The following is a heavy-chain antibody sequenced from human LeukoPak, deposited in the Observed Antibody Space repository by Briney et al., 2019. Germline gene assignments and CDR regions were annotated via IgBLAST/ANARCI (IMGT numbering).Heavy chain of an antibody. CDR3: WRHFLYYDSSGYCFGY. D-gene: IGHD3-22*01. V-gene: IGHV4-59*08. CDR1: CGSISSYY. Sequence: SETLSLTCTVSCGSISSYYWSWIRQPPGKGLEWVGYSYYSGSTNYNPSLKSRVTISVKTSKNQFSLKLISMTAADMAVYYCWRHFLYYDSSGYCFGYWGQGTLVTVSS. J-gene: IGHJ4*02. CDR2: SYYSGST.